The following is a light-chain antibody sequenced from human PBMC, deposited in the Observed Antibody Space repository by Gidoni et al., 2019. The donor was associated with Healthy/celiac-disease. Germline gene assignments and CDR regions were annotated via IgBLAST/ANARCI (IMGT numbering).Light chain of an antibody. CDR2: RNN. CDR1: SSNIGSNY. V-gene: IGLV1-47*01. CDR3: AAWDDSLSGVV. J-gene: IGLJ2*01. Sequence: HSVLTQPPPPSSTPGPRVTISCSGSSSNIGSNYVYWYQQLPGTAPKLLIYRNNQRPSGVPDRFSGSKSGTSASLAISGLRAEDEADYYCAAWDDSLSGVVFGGGTKLTVL.